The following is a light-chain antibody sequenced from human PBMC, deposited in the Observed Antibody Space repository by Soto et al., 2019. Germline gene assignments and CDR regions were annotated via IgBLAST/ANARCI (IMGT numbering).Light chain of an antibody. V-gene: IGKV3-11*01. CDR3: QQRSDSPPLT. Sequence: EVLLTQAPATLSLSPGERATLSCRASQSVFGYLAWYQHKPGQAPRLLIYDAYKRATGVPARFSGSGSETDFTLIISSLEPEDFAVYYCQQRSDSPPLTFGGGTKV. CDR1: QSVFGY. J-gene: IGKJ4*01. CDR2: DAY.